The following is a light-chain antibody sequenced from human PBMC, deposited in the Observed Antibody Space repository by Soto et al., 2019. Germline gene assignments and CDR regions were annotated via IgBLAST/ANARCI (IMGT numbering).Light chain of an antibody. V-gene: IGKV1-5*01. Sequence: DIQMTQSPSTLSASVGDRVIITCRASQTISTWLAWYQQKSGKAPNLLIYDASSVQTGVPSRFSGSGSGTDFSLTISSLQPVDSATYYCQQYNDFQYTFGQGTKLEI. J-gene: IGKJ2*01. CDR1: QTISTW. CDR2: DAS. CDR3: QQYNDFQYT.